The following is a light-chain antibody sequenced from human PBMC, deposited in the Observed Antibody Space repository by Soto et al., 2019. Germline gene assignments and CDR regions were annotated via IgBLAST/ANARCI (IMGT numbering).Light chain of an antibody. V-gene: IGKV1-39*01. CDR3: HQNAGSLTWT. CDR1: QTIRYS. CDR2: DAS. Sequence: DIQMTQSPSSLSASVGDTVTITCRASQTIRYSLNWYQLKPGKAPKVLIYDASTLQRGVPPRFMGNGSATYFALTTATLQPEGFATYDCHQNAGSLTWTFGQGTRVEAK. J-gene: IGKJ1*01.